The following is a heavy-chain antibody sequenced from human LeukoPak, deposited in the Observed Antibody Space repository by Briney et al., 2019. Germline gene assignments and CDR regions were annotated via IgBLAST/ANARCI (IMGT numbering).Heavy chain of an antibody. D-gene: IGHD2-8*01. CDR3: AHRRQGMAAFDI. V-gene: IGHV2-5*01. Sequence: SGPTLVNPTQTLTLTCNFSGLSLSTSGVGVGWIRQPPGKALEWLALIYWNDDKRHSPSMRSRLTITKDTSKNQVVLTMTNMDPVDTASYYCAHRRQGMAAFDIWGQGTMVTVSS. CDR1: GLSLSTSGVG. CDR2: IYWNDDK. J-gene: IGHJ3*02.